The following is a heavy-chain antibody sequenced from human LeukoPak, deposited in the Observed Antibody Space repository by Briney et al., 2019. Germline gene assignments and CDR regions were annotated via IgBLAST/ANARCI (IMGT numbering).Heavy chain of an antibody. Sequence: ASVKVSCKASGYTFTSYGISWVRQAPGQGLEWMGWISAYNGNTNYAQKLQGRVTMTTDTSTSTAYMELRSLRSDDTAVYYCARYSSGWYEDCFDYWGQGTLVTVSS. CDR2: ISAYNGNT. CDR1: GYTFTSYG. J-gene: IGHJ4*02. V-gene: IGHV1-18*01. D-gene: IGHD6-19*01. CDR3: ARYSSGWYEDCFDY.